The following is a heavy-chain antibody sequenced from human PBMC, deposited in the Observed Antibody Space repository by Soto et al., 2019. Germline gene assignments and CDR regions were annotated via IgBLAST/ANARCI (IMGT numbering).Heavy chain of an antibody. J-gene: IGHJ6*02. CDR1: GYDLTAYD. Sequence: ASVQGSWKPSGYDLTAYDINWGRQATGQGLEWMGWMNPINGATGSARRFKGRVSMTRNTATGTAYLELTSLRSDDSAVYYCGRGPSPRAPAGGTPYYYAMDVWGQGTTVTVSS. CDR3: GRGPSPRAPAGGTPYYYAMDV. CDR2: MNPINGAT. D-gene: IGHD6-13*01. V-gene: IGHV1-8*02.